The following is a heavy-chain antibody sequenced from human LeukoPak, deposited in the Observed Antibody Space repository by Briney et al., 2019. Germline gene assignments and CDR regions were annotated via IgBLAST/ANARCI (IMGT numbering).Heavy chain of an antibody. CDR1: GGSISSSSYY. CDR2: IYYSGST. Sequence: SETLSLTCTVSGGSISSSSYYWGWIRQPPGKGLEWIGSIYYSGSTYHNPSLKSRVTISVDTSKNQFSLKLSSVTAADTAVYYCARSLPTYYYDSSGYYFGYWGQGTLVTVSS. D-gene: IGHD3-22*01. CDR3: ARSLPTYYYDSSGYYFGY. J-gene: IGHJ4*02. V-gene: IGHV4-39*07.